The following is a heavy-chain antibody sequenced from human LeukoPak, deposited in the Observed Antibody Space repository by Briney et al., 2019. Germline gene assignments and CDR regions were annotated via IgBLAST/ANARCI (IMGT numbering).Heavy chain of an antibody. CDR3: ARDPRIVGATDWFDP. CDR2: IIPILGIA. Sequence: SVKVSCKASGGTFSSYAISWVRQAPGQGLEWMGRIIPILGIANYAQKFQGRVMITADKSTSTAYMELSSLRSEDTAVYYCARDPRIVGATDWFDPWGQGTLVTVSS. D-gene: IGHD1-26*01. J-gene: IGHJ5*02. V-gene: IGHV1-69*04. CDR1: GGTFSSYA.